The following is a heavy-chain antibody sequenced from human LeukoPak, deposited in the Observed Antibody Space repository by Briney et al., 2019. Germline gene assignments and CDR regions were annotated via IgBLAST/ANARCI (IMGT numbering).Heavy chain of an antibody. CDR2: IKKDGSEK. J-gene: IGHJ4*02. V-gene: IGHV3-7*01. D-gene: IGHD2-2*02. CDR1: GFTSSSYY. CDR3: AKGEYCSSTSCYTGGYFDY. Sequence: GGSLRLSCAASGFTSSSYYMSWVRQAPGKGLEWVANIKKDGSEKYYVDSVKGRFTISRDNAKNSLYLQMNSLRAEDTAVYYCAKGEYCSSTSCYTGGYFDYWGQGTLVTVSS.